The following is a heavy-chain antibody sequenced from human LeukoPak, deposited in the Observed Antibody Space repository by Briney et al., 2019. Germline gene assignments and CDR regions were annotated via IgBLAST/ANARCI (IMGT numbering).Heavy chain of an antibody. CDR3: ARECYYEGSGYYDY. J-gene: IGHJ4*02. V-gene: IGHV3-21*01. CDR1: GFTFSSYA. D-gene: IGHD3-22*01. Sequence: GGSLRLSCAASGFTFSSYATSWVRQAPGKGLEWVSSISSSSSYIYYADSLKGRFTISRDNAQNSLYLQMNSLRAEDTAVYYCARECYYEGSGYYDYWGQGTLVTVSS. CDR2: ISSSSSYI.